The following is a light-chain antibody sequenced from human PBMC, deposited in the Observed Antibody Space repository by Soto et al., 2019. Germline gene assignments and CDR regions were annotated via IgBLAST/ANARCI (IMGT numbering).Light chain of an antibody. V-gene: IGKV3-20*01. CDR1: ESISSSY. J-gene: IGKJ1*01. CDR3: QQYGGSPRT. CDR2: GAS. Sequence: EIVLTQSPGTLSLSPGERATLSCRASESISSSYLAWYQQRPGQAPRLLIYGASTRATGIPDRFSGSGSGTDFTLTISRLEPEGSAVYYCQQYGGSPRTFGQGTKVEIK.